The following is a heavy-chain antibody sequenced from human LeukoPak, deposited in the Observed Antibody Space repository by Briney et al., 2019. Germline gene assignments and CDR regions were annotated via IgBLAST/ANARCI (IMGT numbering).Heavy chain of an antibody. CDR3: ARVVSSGWSPHVDY. V-gene: IGHV3-7*01. Sequence: PGGSLRLSCAASGFTFSSYWISWVRRAPGKGLEWVANIKQDGSEKYYVDSVKGRFTISRDNAKNSLYLQMNSLRAEDTAVYYCARVVSSGWSPHVDYWGQGTLVTVSS. CDR1: GFTFSSYW. CDR2: IKQDGSEK. D-gene: IGHD6-19*01. J-gene: IGHJ4*02.